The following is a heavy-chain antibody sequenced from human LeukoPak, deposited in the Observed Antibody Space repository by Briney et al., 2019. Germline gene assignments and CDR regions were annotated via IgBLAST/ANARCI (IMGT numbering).Heavy chain of an antibody. CDR1: GFTFSSYS. CDR3: ARDLVPYGSGADY. CDR2: ISSSSSYI. D-gene: IGHD3-10*01. J-gene: IGHJ4*02. Sequence: PGRSLRLSCAASGFTFSSYSMNWVRQAPGQRLEWVSSISSSSSYIYYADSVKGRFTISRDNAKNSLYLQMNSLRAEDTAVYYCARDLVPYGSGADYWGQGTLVTVSS. V-gene: IGHV3-21*04.